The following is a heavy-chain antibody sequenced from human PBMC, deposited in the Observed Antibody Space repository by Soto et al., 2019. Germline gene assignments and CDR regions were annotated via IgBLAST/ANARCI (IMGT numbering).Heavy chain of an antibody. CDR2: IYHSGST. J-gene: IGHJ5*02. CDR1: GGSISSGGYS. CDR3: AGVRGPYCGGECYPPTTNWFDP. V-gene: IGHV4-30-2*01. Sequence: QLQLQESGSGLVKPSQTLSLTCAVSGGSISSGGYSWSWIRQPPGKGLEWIGYIYHSGSTYYNPSLKSRVTLSVDRSKNQFSLKLSSVTAADSAVYYCAGVRGPYCGGECYPPTTNWFDPWGQGTLVTVSS. D-gene: IGHD2-21*01.